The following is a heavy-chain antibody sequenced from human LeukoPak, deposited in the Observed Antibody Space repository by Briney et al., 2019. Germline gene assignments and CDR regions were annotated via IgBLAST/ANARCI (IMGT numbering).Heavy chain of an antibody. Sequence: GASVKVSCKASGGTFSSYAISWVRQAPGQGLEWMGGIIPIFGTANYAQKFQGRVTITADESTSTAYMELSSLRSEDTAVYYCASTTDWGSEMLYYFDYWGQGTLVTVSS. CDR2: IIPIFGTA. CDR3: ASTTDWGSEMLYYFDY. CDR1: GGTFSSYA. V-gene: IGHV1-69*13. D-gene: IGHD7-27*01. J-gene: IGHJ4*02.